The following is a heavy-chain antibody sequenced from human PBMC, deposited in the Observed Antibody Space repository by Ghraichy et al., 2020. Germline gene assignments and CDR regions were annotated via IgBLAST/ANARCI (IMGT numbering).Heavy chain of an antibody. J-gene: IGHJ6*02. CDR1: GFTFSNAW. CDR3: TTGVLVREHYYYYYYGMDV. V-gene: IGHV3-15*01. CDR2: IKSKTDGGTT. Sequence: GGSLRLSCAASGFTFSNAWMSWVRQAPGKGLEWVGRIKSKTDGGTTDYAAPVKGRFTISRDDSKNTLYLQMNSLKTEDTAVYYCTTGVLVREHYYYYYYGMDVWGQGTTVTVSS. D-gene: IGHD3-10*01.